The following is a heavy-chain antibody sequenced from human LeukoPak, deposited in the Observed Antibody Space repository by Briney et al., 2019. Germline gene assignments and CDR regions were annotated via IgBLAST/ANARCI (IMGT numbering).Heavy chain of an antibody. V-gene: IGHV3-64D*09. Sequence: GGSLSLSCSASGFTFTSYTIHWVRQTPGKGLEYVSAISSHGGSTYYADSVKGRFSISRDNSKKTVYLQVSSLAAEDTAVYYYGIAASGTLADFWGQGTLVTVSS. CDR2: ISSHGGST. CDR3: GIAASGTLADF. D-gene: IGHD6-13*01. CDR1: GFTFTSYT. J-gene: IGHJ4*02.